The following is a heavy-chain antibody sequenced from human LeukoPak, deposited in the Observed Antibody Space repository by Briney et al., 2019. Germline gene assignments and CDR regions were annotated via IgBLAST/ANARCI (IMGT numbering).Heavy chain of an antibody. CDR2: ISYDGSNK. V-gene: IGHV3-30-3*01. CDR1: GFTFSSYA. CDR3: ARDGGFWFDY. D-gene: IGHD3-16*01. J-gene: IGHJ4*02. Sequence: GRSLRLSCAASGFTFSSYAMHWVRQAPGKGLEWVAVISYDGSNKYYADSVKGRFTISRDNSKNTLYVQMNSLRAEDTAVYYCARDGGFWFDYWGQGTLVTVSP.